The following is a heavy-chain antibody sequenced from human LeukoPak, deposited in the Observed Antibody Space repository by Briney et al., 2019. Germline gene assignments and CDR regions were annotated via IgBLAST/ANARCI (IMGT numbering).Heavy chain of an antibody. D-gene: IGHD3-3*01. Sequence: GGSLRLSCAASGFTVSSNYMSWVRQAPGKGLEWVSVIYSGGSTYYADSVKGRFTISRDNSKNTLYLQMNSLRAEDTAVYYCARAYYDFWSGYWGGAFDIWGQGTMVTVSS. J-gene: IGHJ3*02. CDR3: ARAYYDFWSGYWGGAFDI. CDR1: GFTVSSNY. CDR2: IYSGGST. V-gene: IGHV3-53*01.